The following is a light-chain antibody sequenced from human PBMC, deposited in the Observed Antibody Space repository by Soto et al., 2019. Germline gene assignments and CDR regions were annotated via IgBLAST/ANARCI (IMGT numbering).Light chain of an antibody. CDR2: CAS. CDR1: QTVSTTY. V-gene: IGKV3-20*01. J-gene: IGKJ4*01. CDR3: QQYGGSPLT. Sequence: EIVLTQSPGTLSLSPGERATLSCRSSQTVSTTYLAWYQQKPGQAPRLLIYCASSRATGIPDRFSGSGSGTDVTLTISRLEPEDFAVYYCQQYGGSPLTFGGGTKVEIK.